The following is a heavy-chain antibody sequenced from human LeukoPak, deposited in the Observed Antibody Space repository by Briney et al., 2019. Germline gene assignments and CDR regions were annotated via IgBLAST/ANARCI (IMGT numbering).Heavy chain of an antibody. J-gene: IGHJ4*02. V-gene: IGHV3-7*01. D-gene: IGHD1-20*01. CDR2: IKQDGSEK. CDR1: GFTFSSYW. CDR3: ARILGITGRYYFDY. Sequence: GSLRLSCAASGFTFSSYWMSWVRQAPGKGLEWVANIKQDGSEKYYVESVKGRFTISRDNAKNSLYLQMNSLRAEDTAVYYCARILGITGRYYFDYWGQGTLVTVSS.